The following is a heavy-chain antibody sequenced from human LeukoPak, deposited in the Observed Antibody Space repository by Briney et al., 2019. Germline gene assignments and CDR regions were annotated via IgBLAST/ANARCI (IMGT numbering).Heavy chain of an antibody. Sequence: GASVKVSCKASGYTFTGYYMHWVRQAPGQGLEWMGRINPNSGGTNYAQKFQGRVTMTRDTSISTAYMELSRLRSDDTAVYYCVSIAARQPLDYWGQGTLVAVSS. D-gene: IGHD6-6*01. J-gene: IGHJ4*02. CDR2: INPNSGGT. V-gene: IGHV1-2*06. CDR3: VSIAARQPLDY. CDR1: GYTFTGYY.